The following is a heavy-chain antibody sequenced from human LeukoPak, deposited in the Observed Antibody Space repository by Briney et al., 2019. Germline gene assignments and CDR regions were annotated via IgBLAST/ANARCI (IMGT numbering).Heavy chain of an antibody. D-gene: IGHD3-22*01. CDR2: IIPIFGTA. Sequence: GASVKVSCKASGGTFSSYAISWVRQAPGQGLEWMGGIIPIFGTANYAQKFQGRVTITADESTSTAYMELSSLRSEDTAVYYCARSYYYDSSGYQYYFDYWGQGTLATVSS. CDR1: GGTFSSYA. CDR3: ARSYYYDSSGYQYYFDY. J-gene: IGHJ4*02. V-gene: IGHV1-69*13.